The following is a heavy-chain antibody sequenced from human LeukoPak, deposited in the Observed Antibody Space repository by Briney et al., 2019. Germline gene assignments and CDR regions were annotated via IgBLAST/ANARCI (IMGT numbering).Heavy chain of an antibody. V-gene: IGHV4-39*07. J-gene: IGHJ4*02. CDR3: ARGARRRAAAGTTYFDY. Sequence: SETLSLTCTVSGGSISSDTFYWGWIRQPPGKGLEWIGSVYYSGSTYYNPSLKSRVTISVDTSKNQFSLKLSSVTAADTAVYYCARGARRRAAAGTTYFDYWGQGTLVTVSS. CDR1: GGSISSDTFY. D-gene: IGHD6-13*01. CDR2: VYYSGST.